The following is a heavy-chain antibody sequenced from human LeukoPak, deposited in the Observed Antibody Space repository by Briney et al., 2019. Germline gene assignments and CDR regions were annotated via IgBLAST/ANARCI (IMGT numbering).Heavy chain of an antibody. J-gene: IGHJ4*02. CDR2: ISAYNGNT. CDR3: ARGGRWESHTDY. D-gene: IGHD1-26*01. V-gene: IGHV1-18*01. Sequence: ASVKVSCKASGYTFTDYGITWVRQTPTQGLQWMGWISAYNGNTNYAQDIQGRATMTTDTSTTTAYMELRNLRSDDTAVYHCARGGRWESHTDYWGQGTLVTVSS. CDR1: GYTFTDYG.